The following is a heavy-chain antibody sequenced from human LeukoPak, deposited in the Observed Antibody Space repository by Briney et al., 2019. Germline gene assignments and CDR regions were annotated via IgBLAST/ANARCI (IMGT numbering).Heavy chain of an antibody. CDR3: ARVDCSEISCYFYYYYMDV. CDR1: GFTFSDYY. V-gene: IGHV3-11*01. D-gene: IGHD2-2*01. CDR2: ISSSTSTI. J-gene: IGHJ6*03. Sequence: KTGGSLRLSCAASGFTFSDYYMSWIRQAPGKGLEWVSYISSSTSTIYYADSVKGRFTISRDNAKNSLFLQMNSLRAEDTAVYYCARVDCSEISCYFYYYYMDVWGKGTTVTVSS.